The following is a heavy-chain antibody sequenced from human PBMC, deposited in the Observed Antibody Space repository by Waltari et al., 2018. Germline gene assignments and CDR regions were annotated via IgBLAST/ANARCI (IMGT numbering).Heavy chain of an antibody. V-gene: IGHV4-61*02. D-gene: IGHD3-10*01. CDR2: IYTSGST. Sequence: QVQLQESGPGLVKPSQTLSLTCTVSGGSISSGSYSWSWTRQPAGKGLEWIGRIYTSGSTNYNPSLKSRVTISVDTSKNQFSLKLSSVTAADTAVYYCAREGVRENRFDPWGQGTLVTVSS. CDR1: GGSISSGSYS. CDR3: AREGVRENRFDP. J-gene: IGHJ5*02.